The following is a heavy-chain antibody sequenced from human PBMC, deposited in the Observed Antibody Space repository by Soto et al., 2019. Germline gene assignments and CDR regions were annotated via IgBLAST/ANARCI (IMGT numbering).Heavy chain of an antibody. CDR3: AKDRGYSGYDNWFDS. D-gene: IGHD5-12*01. CDR2: ISGSADST. Sequence: PGGSLRLSCAASGFTFSSYAMSRVRQAPGQGLEWVSAISGSADSTYYADSVKGRFTISRDNSENTLYLQMNSLRAEDTAVYYCAKDRGYSGYDNWFDSWSQGTLVTVSS. CDR1: GFTFSSYA. V-gene: IGHV3-23*01. J-gene: IGHJ5*01.